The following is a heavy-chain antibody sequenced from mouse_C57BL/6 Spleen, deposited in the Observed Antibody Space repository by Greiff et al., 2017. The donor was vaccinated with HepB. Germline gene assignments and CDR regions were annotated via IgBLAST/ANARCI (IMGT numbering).Heavy chain of an antibody. CDR2: INYDGSST. V-gene: IGHV5-16*01. Sequence: EVMLVESEGGLVQPGSSMKLSCTASGFTFSDYYMAWVRQVPEKGLEWVANINYDGSSTYYLDSLKSRFIISRDNAKNILYLQMSSLKSEDTATYYCARDAGYYYGSSYYYFDYWGQGTTLTVSS. D-gene: IGHD1-1*01. CDR3: ARDAGYYYGSSYYYFDY. CDR1: GFTFSDYY. J-gene: IGHJ2*01.